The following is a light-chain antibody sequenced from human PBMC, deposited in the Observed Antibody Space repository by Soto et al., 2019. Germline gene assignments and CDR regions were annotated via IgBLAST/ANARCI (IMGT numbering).Light chain of an antibody. CDR3: QQYCSSRWT. Sequence: EIVLTQSPDTLSLFPGERATLSCRASQSVSSTYLAWYQQKPGQAPRPLISAASSRATGTPDRFSGSGSGTDFTLTISRLEPEDFAVYYCQQYCSSRWTFGQGTKVEIK. V-gene: IGKV3-20*01. J-gene: IGKJ1*01. CDR2: AAS. CDR1: QSVSSTY.